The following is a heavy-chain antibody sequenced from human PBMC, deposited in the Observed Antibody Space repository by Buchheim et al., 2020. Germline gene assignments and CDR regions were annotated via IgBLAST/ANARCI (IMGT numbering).Heavy chain of an antibody. D-gene: IGHD3-16*02. CDR2: ISANSRSI. Sequence: EVQLVESGGNLVQPGGSLRLSCAASGFTFSTYSMNWVRQAPGKGLEWVSFISANSRSIQYADSVKGRFTISRDNARNSLYLQMNRLRVEDTAVYYCARQLPLGKLSPSGPGTL. CDR1: GFTFSTYS. J-gene: IGHJ5*02. V-gene: IGHV3-48*01. CDR3: ARQLPLGKLSP.